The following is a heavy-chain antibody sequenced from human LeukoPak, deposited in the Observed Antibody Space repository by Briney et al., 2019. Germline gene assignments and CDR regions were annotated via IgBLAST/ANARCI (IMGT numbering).Heavy chain of an antibody. CDR3: ARDGEMATIENYFEY. V-gene: IGHV4-34*01. CDR1: GGSFSGYY. D-gene: IGHD5-24*01. J-gene: IGHJ4*02. CDR2: INHSGST. Sequence: SETLSLTCAVYGGSFSGYYWSWIRQPPGKGLEWIGEINHSGSTNYNPSLKSRVTISVDTSKNQFSLKLSSVTAADTAVYFCARDGEMATIENYFEYWGQGTLVTVSS.